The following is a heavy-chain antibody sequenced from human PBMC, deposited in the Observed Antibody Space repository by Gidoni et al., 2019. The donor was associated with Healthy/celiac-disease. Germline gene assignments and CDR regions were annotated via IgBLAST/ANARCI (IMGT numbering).Heavy chain of an antibody. CDR3: AGHSWRAAAGTYDY. V-gene: IGHV4-39*01. Sequence: QLQLQETGPGLVKPSETLSRTATVSGGSIRSSSYYWGWIRQPPGKGLGWIWSKNYSGSTYYNPSLKSRVTISVDTSKNQFSLKLSSVTAADTAVYYCAGHSWRAAAGTYDYWGQGTLVTVSS. CDR1: GGSIRSSSYY. J-gene: IGHJ4*02. CDR2: KNYSGST. D-gene: IGHD6-13*01.